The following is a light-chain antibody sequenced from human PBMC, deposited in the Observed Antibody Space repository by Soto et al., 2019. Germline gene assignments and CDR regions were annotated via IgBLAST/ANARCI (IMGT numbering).Light chain of an antibody. CDR1: QSISTY. Sequence: DIQMTQSPPSLSASVGDTITLTCRASQSISTYLDWYQVTPGKAPKVLIYAASTLQDGVPSRFSGSGSGTDFTLSINSLQPADFATYYCQQNYNLPPWTFGQGTKVEIK. CDR3: QQNYNLPPWT. V-gene: IGKV1-39*01. J-gene: IGKJ1*01. CDR2: AAS.